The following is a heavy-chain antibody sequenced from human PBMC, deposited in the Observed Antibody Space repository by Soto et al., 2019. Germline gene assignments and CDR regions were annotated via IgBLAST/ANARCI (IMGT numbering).Heavy chain of an antibody. Sequence: EVQLVESGGGLVKPGGSLRLSCAASGFTFSSYSMNWVRQAPGKGLEWVSSISSSSSYIYYADSVKGRFTISRDNAKHSLYLQMNSLRAEDTAVYYSPTTTGGYCSGGSCSYDAFDIWGQGTMVTVSS. CDR2: ISSSSSYI. V-gene: IGHV3-21*01. J-gene: IGHJ3*02. D-gene: IGHD2-15*01. CDR3: PTTTGGYCSGGSCSYDAFDI. CDR1: GFTFSSYS.